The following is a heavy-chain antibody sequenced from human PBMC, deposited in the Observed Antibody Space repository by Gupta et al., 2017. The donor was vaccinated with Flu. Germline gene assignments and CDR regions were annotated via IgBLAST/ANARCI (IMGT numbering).Heavy chain of an antibody. V-gene: IGHV4-59*01. Sequence: IRQPPGKGLEYIGYSYYRWNTNYNPSLQRRVTISLDTSKNQVSLKPISGTAADTAGYYCARGSVGFCSGNTCVNWFDPWGQGTLVTVSS. J-gene: IGHJ5*02. D-gene: IGHD2-15*01. CDR3: ARGSVGFCSGNTCVNWFDP. CDR2: SYYRWNT.